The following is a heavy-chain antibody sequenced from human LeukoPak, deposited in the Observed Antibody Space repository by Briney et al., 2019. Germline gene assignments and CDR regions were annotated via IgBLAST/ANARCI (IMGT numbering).Heavy chain of an antibody. CDR3: AKDQQQLVKGDFQH. CDR2: IKQDGSEK. V-gene: IGHV3-7*03. D-gene: IGHD6-13*01. J-gene: IGHJ1*01. Sequence: GGSLRLSCAASGFTFSSYWMSWVRQAPGKGLEWVANIKQDGSEKYYVDSVKGRFTISRDNAKNSLYLQMNSLRAEDTAVYYCAKDQQQLVKGDFQHWGQGTLVTVSS. CDR1: GFTFSSYW.